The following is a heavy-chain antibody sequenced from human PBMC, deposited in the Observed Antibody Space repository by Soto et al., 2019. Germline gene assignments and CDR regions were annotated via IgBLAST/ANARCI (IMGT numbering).Heavy chain of an antibody. V-gene: IGHV1-8*01. CDR1: GYTFTSYD. D-gene: IGHD3-10*01. CDR2: MNPNSGNT. CDR3: ARDVYYYGSGDWFDP. J-gene: IGHJ5*02. Sequence: QVQLVQSGAEVKKPGASVKVSCKASGYTFTSYDINWVRQATGQGLEWMGWMNPNSGNTGYAQKFQGRVTMPRNPSISTAYMELSGLRSEDTAVYYCARDVYYYGSGDWFDPWGQGTLVTVSS.